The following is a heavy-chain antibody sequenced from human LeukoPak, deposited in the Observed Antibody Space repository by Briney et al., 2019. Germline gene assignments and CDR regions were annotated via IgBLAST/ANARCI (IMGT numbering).Heavy chain of an antibody. Sequence: SETLSLTCTVSGGSISSSSYYWGWIRQPPGTGLEWIGSIYYSGSTYHNPSLKSRVTTSVDTSKNQFPLKLSSVTAADTAVYYCARRETYYYGSGSYYNDYWGQGTLVTVSS. D-gene: IGHD3-10*01. CDR1: GGSISSSSYY. CDR3: ARRETYYYGSGSYYNDY. V-gene: IGHV4-39*01. CDR2: IYYSGST. J-gene: IGHJ4*02.